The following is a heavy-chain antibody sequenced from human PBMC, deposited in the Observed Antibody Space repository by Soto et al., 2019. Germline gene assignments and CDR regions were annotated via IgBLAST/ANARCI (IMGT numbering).Heavy chain of an antibody. Sequence: QVQLVQSGAEVKKPGSSVKVSCKDSGGTFSTYSMFWVRQAPGQGLEWMGRIIPMLGIRNYAQRFQDRVTITADKSAATAHMELSSLRSEATALYYCTIGSWSGEFFDIWGQGTMVTVSS. V-gene: IGHV1-69*02. D-gene: IGHD2-21*01. J-gene: IGHJ3*02. CDR3: TIGSWSGEFFDI. CDR2: IIPMLGIR. CDR1: GGTFSTYS.